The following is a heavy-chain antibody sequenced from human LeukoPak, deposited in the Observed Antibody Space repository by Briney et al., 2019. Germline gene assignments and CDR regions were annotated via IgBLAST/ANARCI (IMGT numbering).Heavy chain of an antibody. D-gene: IGHD3-10*01. CDR3: AKTSTGEQDYGMDV. CDR1: GFTLSSYG. V-gene: IGHV3-30*18. J-gene: IGHJ6*02. Sequence: GGSLRLSCAASGFTLSSYGMHWVRQAPGKGLEWVAVISYDGSNKYYADSVKGRFTVSRDNSKNTLYLQMNSLRAEDTAVYYCAKTSTGEQDYGMDVWGQGTTVTVSS. CDR2: ISYDGSNK.